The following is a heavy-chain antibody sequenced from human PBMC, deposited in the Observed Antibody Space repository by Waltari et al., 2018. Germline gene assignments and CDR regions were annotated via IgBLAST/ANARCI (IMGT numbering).Heavy chain of an antibody. Sequence: QVQLQESGPGLVKPSETLSLTCTVSGGSISSYYWSWIRQPPGKGLAWIGNIYYSGRTHDNPALKRRVTISVDTAKNPFSLKLSSVTAADTAVYYCASGSEVYYGMDVWGQGTTVTVSS. D-gene: IGHD6-19*01. CDR1: GGSISSYY. J-gene: IGHJ6*02. V-gene: IGHV4-59*01. CDR2: IYYSGRT. CDR3: ASGSEVYYGMDV.